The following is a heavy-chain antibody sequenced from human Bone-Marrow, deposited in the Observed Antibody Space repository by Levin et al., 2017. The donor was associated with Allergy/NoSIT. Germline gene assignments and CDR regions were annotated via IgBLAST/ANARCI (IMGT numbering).Heavy chain of an antibody. CDR1: GFTVSSNY. CDR3: ARDLPSGDYGGNSGADY. D-gene: IGHD4-23*01. CDR2: IYSGGST. Sequence: GESLKISCAASGFTVSSNYMSWVRQAPGKGLEWVSVIYSGGSTYYADSVKGRFTISRDNSKNTLYLQMNSLRAEDTAVYYCARDLPSGDYGGNSGADYWGQGTLVTVSS. V-gene: IGHV3-66*01. J-gene: IGHJ4*02.